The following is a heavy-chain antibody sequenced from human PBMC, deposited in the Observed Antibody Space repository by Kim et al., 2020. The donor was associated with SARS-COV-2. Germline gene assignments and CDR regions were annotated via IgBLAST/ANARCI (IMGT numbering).Heavy chain of an antibody. Sequence: SQTLSLTCTVSGGSISSGGYYWSWIRQHPGKGLEWIGYIYYSGSTYYNPSLKSRVTISVDTSKNQFSLKLSSVTAADTAVYYCARARRGSGSYPSRIDYWGQGTLVTVSS. D-gene: IGHD1-26*01. CDR3: ARARRGSGSYPSRIDY. CDR2: IYYSGST. CDR1: GGSISSGGYY. V-gene: IGHV4-31*03. J-gene: IGHJ4*02.